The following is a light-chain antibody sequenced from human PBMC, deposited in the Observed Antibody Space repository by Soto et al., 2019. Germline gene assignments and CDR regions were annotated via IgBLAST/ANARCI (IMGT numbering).Light chain of an antibody. CDR1: NNDVGRYNY. CDR3: SSYAGSNIWV. CDR2: DVS. V-gene: IGLV2-8*01. Sequence: QSALTQPPSASGSPGQSVTISCTGTNNDVGRYNYVSWYQQHPGKAPKVIISDVSERPSGVPDRFSGSKSGNTASLTVSGLQAEDEADYYCSSYAGSNIWVFGGGTKVTVX. J-gene: IGLJ3*02.